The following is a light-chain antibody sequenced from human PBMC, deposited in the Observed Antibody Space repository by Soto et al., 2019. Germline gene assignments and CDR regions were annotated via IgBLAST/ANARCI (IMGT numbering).Light chain of an antibody. CDR1: QCVSNH. V-gene: IGKV3-15*01. J-gene: IGKJ1*01. Sequence: EVVRTQSPATLSVSPGEGATLSCRASQCVSNHLAWYQQRPGQAPRILIYGASTRAAGIPARFSGSGSGTEFTLTISSLQSEDFALYYCQHYFSWPRTFGQGTKVEIK. CDR2: GAS. CDR3: QHYFSWPRT.